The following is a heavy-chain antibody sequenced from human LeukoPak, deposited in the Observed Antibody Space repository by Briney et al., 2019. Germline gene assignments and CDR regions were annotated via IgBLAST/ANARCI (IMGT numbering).Heavy chain of an antibody. D-gene: IGHD3-9*01. V-gene: IGHV4-34*01. CDR1: GGSFSGYY. CDR2: INHSGST. Sequence: SETLSLTCAVYGGSFSGYYWSWIRQPPGKGLEWIGEINHSGSTNYNPSLKSRVTISVDTSKNQFSLKLSSVTAADTAVYYCARAFSVLRYSDWPSFDYWGQGTLVTVSS. CDR3: ARAFSVLRYSDWPSFDY. J-gene: IGHJ4*02.